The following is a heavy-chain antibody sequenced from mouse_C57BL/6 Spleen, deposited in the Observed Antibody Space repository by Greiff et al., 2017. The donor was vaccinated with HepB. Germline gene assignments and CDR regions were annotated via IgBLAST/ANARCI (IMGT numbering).Heavy chain of an antibody. CDR3: AKEKILLPYYFDY. J-gene: IGHJ2*01. D-gene: IGHD1-1*01. V-gene: IGHV1-53*01. Sequence: VKLQQPGTELVKPGASVKLSCKASGYTFTSYWMHWVKQRPGQGLEWIGNINPSNGGTNYNEKFKSKATLTVDKSSSTAYMQLSSLTSEDSAVYYCAKEKILLPYYFDYWGQGTTLTVSS. CDR2: INPSNGGT. CDR1: GYTFTSYW.